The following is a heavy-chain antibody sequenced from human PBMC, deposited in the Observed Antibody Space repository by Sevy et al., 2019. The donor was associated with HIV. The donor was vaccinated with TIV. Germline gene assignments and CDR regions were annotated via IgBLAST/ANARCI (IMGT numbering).Heavy chain of an antibody. V-gene: IGHV4-30-4*01. Sequence: SETLSLTCTVSGGSISSGDYYWSWIRQPPGKGLEWIGYIYYSGSTYYNPSLKSRVTISVDTSKNQFSLKLSSVTAADTAVYYCARADYYGSSGYLTPFDYWGQGTLVTVSS. CDR1: GGSISSGDYY. CDR3: ARADYYGSSGYLTPFDY. CDR2: IYYSGST. J-gene: IGHJ4*02. D-gene: IGHD3-22*01.